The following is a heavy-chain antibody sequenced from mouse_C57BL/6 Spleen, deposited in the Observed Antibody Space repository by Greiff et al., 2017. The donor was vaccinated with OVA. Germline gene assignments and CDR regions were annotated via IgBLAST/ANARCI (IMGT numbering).Heavy chain of an antibody. CDR1: GFSLTSYG. Sequence: VKLMESGPGLVQPSQSLSITCTVSGFSLTSYGVHWVRQPPGKGLEWLGVIWSGGSTDYNAAFISRLSISKDNSKSQVFFKMNSLQADDTAIYYCAKAGYSNYVWYFDVWGTGTTVTVSS. CDR3: AKAGYSNYVWYFDV. V-gene: IGHV2-4*01. CDR2: IWSGGST. D-gene: IGHD2-5*01. J-gene: IGHJ1*03.